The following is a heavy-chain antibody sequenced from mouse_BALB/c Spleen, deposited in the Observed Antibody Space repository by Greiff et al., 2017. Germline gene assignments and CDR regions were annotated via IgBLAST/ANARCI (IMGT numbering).Heavy chain of an antibody. CDR2: ISYDGSN. CDR1: GYSITSGYY. D-gene: IGHD1-1*01. V-gene: IGHV3-6*02. J-gene: IGHJ1*01. Sequence: EVQLVESGPGLVKPSQSLSLTCSVTGYSITSGYYWNWIRQFPGNTLEWIGYISYDGSNNYNPSLKNRISITRDTSKNQFFLKLNSVTTEDTATYYCARGSSYWYFDVWGAGTTVTVSS. CDR3: ARGSSYWYFDV.